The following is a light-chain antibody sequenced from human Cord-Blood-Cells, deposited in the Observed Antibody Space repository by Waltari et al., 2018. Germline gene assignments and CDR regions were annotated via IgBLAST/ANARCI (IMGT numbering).Light chain of an antibody. CDR3: QQRSNWPLT. CDR1: QSVSTY. CDR2: YAY. Sequence: EIVLTQSPATLSLSPGERATLSCRASQSVSTYFAWYQQKPGQAPRLLISYAYNRAPGIPARFSGSGSGTDFTLTISSLESEDFAVYYCQQRSNWPLTFGGGTKVEIK. V-gene: IGKV3-11*01. J-gene: IGKJ4*01.